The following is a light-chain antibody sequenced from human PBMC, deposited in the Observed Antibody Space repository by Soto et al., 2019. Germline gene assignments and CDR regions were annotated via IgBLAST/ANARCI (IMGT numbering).Light chain of an antibody. CDR1: QSINSD. J-gene: IGKJ4*01. V-gene: IGKV3-15*01. CDR2: GAS. Sequence: EIEMTQSPATLAVSPGETTRLSCRASQSINSDVAWYQQKPGQTPRLLIHGASTRPTGIAARFSGSGSGTEFTLTISGLQSEDFATYYCQQYNYWPVTFGGGTKVEIK. CDR3: QQYNYWPVT.